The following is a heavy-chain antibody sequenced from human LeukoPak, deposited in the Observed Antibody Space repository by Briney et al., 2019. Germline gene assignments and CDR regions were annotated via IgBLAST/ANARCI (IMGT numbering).Heavy chain of an antibody. V-gene: IGHV4-39*07. CDR3: ARVPRIATNYYGMDV. CDR2: IYYSGST. Sequence: SETLSLTCTVSGGSISSSSYYWGWIRQPPGKGLEWIGSIYYSGSTNYNPSLKSRVTTSVDTSKNQFSLKLSSVTAADTAVYYCARVPRIATNYYGMDVWGQGTTVTVSS. D-gene: IGHD6-13*01. CDR1: GGSISSSSYY. J-gene: IGHJ6*02.